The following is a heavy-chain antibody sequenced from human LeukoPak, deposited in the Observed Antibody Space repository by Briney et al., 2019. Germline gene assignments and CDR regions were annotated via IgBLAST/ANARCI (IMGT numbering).Heavy chain of an antibody. Sequence: PSETLSLTCTVSGGSISSYYWGWIRLPPGKGLEWMGYISYSGSTTYIPSLKSRVTILVDTSKTQFSLKLSSVTAADTAVYYCVRITQGTIDYWGRGTLVTVSS. CDR3: VRITQGTIDY. V-gene: IGHV4-59*01. J-gene: IGHJ4*02. CDR2: ISYSGST. CDR1: GGSISSYY. D-gene: IGHD3-10*01.